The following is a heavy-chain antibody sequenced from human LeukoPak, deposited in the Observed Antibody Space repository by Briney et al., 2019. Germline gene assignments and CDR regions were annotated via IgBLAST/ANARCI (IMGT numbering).Heavy chain of an antibody. D-gene: IGHD5-18*01. Sequence: GGSLRLSCAASGFTFSSYSMNWVRQAPGKGLEWVSSISSSSSYIYYADSVKGGFTISRDNAKNSLYLQMNSLRAEDTAVYYCARDALDSYGYRVEYFQHWGQGTLVTVSS. V-gene: IGHV3-21*01. CDR2: ISSSSSYI. J-gene: IGHJ1*01. CDR1: GFTFSSYS. CDR3: ARDALDSYGYRVEYFQH.